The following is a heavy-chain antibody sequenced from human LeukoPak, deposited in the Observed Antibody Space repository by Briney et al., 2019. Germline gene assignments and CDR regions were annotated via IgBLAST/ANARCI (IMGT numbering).Heavy chain of an antibody. J-gene: IGHJ5*02. Sequence: ASVKVSCKASGYTFTGYYMHWVRQAPGQGLEWMGWINPNSGGTNYAQKFQGRVTMTRDTSISTAYMELSRLRSDDTAVYYCARDRDSGSWQNWFDPWGQGTLVTVSS. CDR3: ARDRDSGSWQNWFDP. CDR2: INPNSGGT. CDR1: GYTFTGYY. V-gene: IGHV1-2*02. D-gene: IGHD6-13*01.